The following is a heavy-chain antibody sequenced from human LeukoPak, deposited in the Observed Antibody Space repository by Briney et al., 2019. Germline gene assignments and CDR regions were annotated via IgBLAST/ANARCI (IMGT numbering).Heavy chain of an antibody. CDR3: ARAVLRYFAGDYFDY. V-gene: IGHV4-59*12. CDR2: IYYSGST. CDR1: GGSISSYY. D-gene: IGHD3-9*01. J-gene: IGHJ4*02. Sequence: SETLSLTCTVSGGSISSYYWSWIRQPPGKGLEWIGYIYYSGSTNYNPSLKSRVTISVDTSKNQFSLKLSSVTAADTAVYYCARAVLRYFAGDYFDYWGQGTLVTVSS.